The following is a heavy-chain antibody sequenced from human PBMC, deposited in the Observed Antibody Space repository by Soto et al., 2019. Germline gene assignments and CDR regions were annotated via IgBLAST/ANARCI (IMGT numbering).Heavy chain of an antibody. V-gene: IGHV1-8*01. CDR3: ASLYCSGGSCYLYN. CDR2: MNPNSGNT. D-gene: IGHD2-15*01. CDR1: GYTFTSYD. Sequence: QVQLVQSGAEVKKPGASVKVSCKASGYTFTSYDINWVRQATGQGLEWMGWMNPNSGNTGYAQKFQGRVTMTRNTSISTAYMELSSLRSEDTAVYYCASLYCSGGSCYLYNWGQGTLVTVSS. J-gene: IGHJ4*02.